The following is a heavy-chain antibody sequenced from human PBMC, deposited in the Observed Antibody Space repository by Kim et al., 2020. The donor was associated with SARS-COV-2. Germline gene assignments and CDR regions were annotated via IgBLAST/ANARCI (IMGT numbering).Heavy chain of an antibody. CDR3: ARVWTMRGQWYFDL. Sequence: SPSLKGRVTISVDRSKNQFSLKLRSVTAADTAVYYCARVWTMRGQWYFDLWGRGTLVTVSS. V-gene: IGHV4-30-2*01. D-gene: IGHD1-1*01. J-gene: IGHJ2*01.